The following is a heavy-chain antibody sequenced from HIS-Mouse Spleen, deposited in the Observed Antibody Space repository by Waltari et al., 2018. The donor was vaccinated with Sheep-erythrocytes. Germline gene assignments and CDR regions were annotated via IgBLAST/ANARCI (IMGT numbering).Heavy chain of an antibody. D-gene: IGHD1-26*01. CDR3: AHRRLGGSYYYFDY. J-gene: IGHJ4*02. Sequence: QITLKESGPTLVKPTQTLTLTCPFSGFSPSTSGGGVGWIRQPPGKALEWLALIYWDDDKRYSPSLKSRLTITKDTSKNQVVLTMTNMDPVDTATYYCAHRRLGGSYYYFDYWGQGTLVTVSS. CDR1: GFSPSTSGGG. CDR2: IYWDDDK. V-gene: IGHV2-5*02.